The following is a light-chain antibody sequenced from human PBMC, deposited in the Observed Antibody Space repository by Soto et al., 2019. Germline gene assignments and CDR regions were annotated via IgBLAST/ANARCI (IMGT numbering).Light chain of an antibody. J-gene: IGLJ3*02. CDR1: SSNIGTSS. CDR2: SHD. CDR3: AAWDDSLYGWM. V-gene: IGLV1-44*01. Sequence: QSVLAQPPSASGTPGQRVSISCSGSSSNIGTSSVNWYQHVPGAAPQLLIYSHDQRPLEVPDRCSGSKSGTSASLAISGLWSDDEGDYYCAAWDDSLYGWMFGGGTKLTVL.